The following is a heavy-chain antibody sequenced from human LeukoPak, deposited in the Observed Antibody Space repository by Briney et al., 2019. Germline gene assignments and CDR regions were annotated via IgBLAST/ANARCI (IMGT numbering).Heavy chain of an antibody. V-gene: IGHV3-23*01. Sequence: PGGSLRLSCAASGFTFSSYAMSWVRQAPGKGLEWVSAISGSGGSTYYADSVKGRFTISRDNSKNTLYLQMKSLRAEDTAVYYCAKVNGDYVDHPDYWGQGTLVTVSS. J-gene: IGHJ4*02. CDR2: ISGSGGST. D-gene: IGHD4-17*01. CDR3: AKVNGDYVDHPDY. CDR1: GFTFSSYA.